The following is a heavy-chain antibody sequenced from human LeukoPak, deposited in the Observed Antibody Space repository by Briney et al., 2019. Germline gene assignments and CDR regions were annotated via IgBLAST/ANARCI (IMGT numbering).Heavy chain of an antibody. Sequence: GGSLRLSCAASGFTFSGSAMHWVRQASGKGLEWVGRIRSKANSYATAYAASVKGRFTISRDDSKNTAYLQMNSLKTEDTAVYYCAREPKYSSGWWVDYWGQGTLVTVSS. CDR3: AREPKYSSGWWVDY. CDR1: GFTFSGSA. J-gene: IGHJ4*02. D-gene: IGHD6-19*01. V-gene: IGHV3-73*01. CDR2: IRSKANSYAT.